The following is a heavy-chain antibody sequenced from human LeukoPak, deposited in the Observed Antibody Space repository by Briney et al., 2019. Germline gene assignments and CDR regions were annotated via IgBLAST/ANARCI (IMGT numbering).Heavy chain of an antibody. V-gene: IGHV4-34*01. J-gene: IGHJ6*03. CDR1: GGSFSGYY. Sequence: SETLSLTCAVYGGSFSGYYWSWIRQPPGKGLEWIGEINHSGSTNYNPSRKSRVTISVDTSKKHFTLKRSSLAPAAPAVLYDARALDYYYYYMDVWGKGTTVTVSS. CDR3: ARALDYYYYYMDV. CDR2: INHSGST.